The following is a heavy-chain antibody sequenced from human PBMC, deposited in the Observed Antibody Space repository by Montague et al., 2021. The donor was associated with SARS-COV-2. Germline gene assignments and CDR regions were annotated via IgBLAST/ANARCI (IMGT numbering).Heavy chain of an antibody. D-gene: IGHD3-10*01. CDR1: GGSISSYY. V-gene: IGHV4-59*01. CDR2: IYYSGST. CDR3: ARVERGYYYGLGVSAHFDY. J-gene: IGHJ4*02. Sequence: LTCTVSGGSISSYYWSWIWQPPGKGLEWIGYIYYSGSTNYNPSLKSRVTISVDTSKNQSSLKLSSVTAADTAVYYCARVERGYYYGLGVSAHFDYWGQGTLVTVSS.